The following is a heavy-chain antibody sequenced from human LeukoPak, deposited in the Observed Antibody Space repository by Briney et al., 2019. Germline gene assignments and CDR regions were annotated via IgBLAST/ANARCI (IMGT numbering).Heavy chain of an antibody. CDR1: GGTFSSYA. Sequence: SVKVSCKASGGTFSSYAISWVRQAPGQGLEWMGGIIPIFGTANYAQKFQGRVTITADESTSTAYMELSSLRSEDTAVYYCARRGSGSYWDYYYYDMDVWGQGTTVTVSS. CDR2: IIPIFGTA. CDR3: ARRGSGSYWDYYYYDMDV. V-gene: IGHV1-69*13. D-gene: IGHD1-26*01. J-gene: IGHJ6*02.